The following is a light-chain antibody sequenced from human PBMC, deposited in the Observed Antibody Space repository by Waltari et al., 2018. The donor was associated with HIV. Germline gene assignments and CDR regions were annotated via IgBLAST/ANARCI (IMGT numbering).Light chain of an antibody. CDR1: SSNIGSNA. CDR3: AAWDGSLNGRM. Sequence: QSVLTPPPSASGTPGQRVTMSSSGSSSNIGSNAVSCYQQLPGTAPKLLIYSNNQRPSGVPDRFSGSKSGTSASLAISGLQSEDEADYYCAAWDGSLNGRMFGGGTKLTVL. CDR2: SNN. V-gene: IGLV1-44*01. J-gene: IGLJ3*02.